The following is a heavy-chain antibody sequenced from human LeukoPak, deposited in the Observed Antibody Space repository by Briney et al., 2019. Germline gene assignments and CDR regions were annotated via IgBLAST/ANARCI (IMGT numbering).Heavy chain of an antibody. CDR1: GGSISSYY. CDR2: IYTSGST. Sequence: SETLSLTCTVSGGSISSYYWSWIRQPAGKGLEWIGRIYTSGSTSYNPSLKSRVTMSVDTSKNQFSLKLSSVTAADTAVYYCARDRTYDFWKGNGMDVWGQGTTVTVSS. D-gene: IGHD3-3*01. J-gene: IGHJ6*02. V-gene: IGHV4-4*07. CDR3: ARDRTYDFWKGNGMDV.